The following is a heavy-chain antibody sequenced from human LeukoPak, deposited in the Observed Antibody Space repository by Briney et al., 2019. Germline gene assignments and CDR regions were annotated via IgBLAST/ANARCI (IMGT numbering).Heavy chain of an antibody. J-gene: IGHJ4*02. CDR2: ISYSGDT. CDR1: DDSINSRDYY. D-gene: IGHD3-3*02. Sequence: KTSETLSLTCISSDDSINSRDYYWGWIRQPPGKGLEWIGSISYSGDTSYNSSLQSRVSMSVDTSKRQFSLNLRAVTAADTAVYFCVRLADTASFFDTWGQGTLVTVSS. V-gene: IGHV4-39*01. CDR3: VRLADTASFFDT.